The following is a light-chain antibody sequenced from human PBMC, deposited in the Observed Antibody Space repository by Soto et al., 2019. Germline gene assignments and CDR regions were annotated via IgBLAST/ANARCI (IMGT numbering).Light chain of an antibody. CDR2: GSS. CDR1: ENVGTN. J-gene: IGKJ4*01. V-gene: IGKV3D-15*01. CDR3: QQYNNWGLS. Sequence: IVMTQSPATLSVSPGDEVTLSCRASENVGTNLAWYQQKPGQAPRLLIYGSSTRATGIPATFSGSGSGTEFTLTISRLQSEESEIYYCQQYNNWGLSFGGGTKVEIK.